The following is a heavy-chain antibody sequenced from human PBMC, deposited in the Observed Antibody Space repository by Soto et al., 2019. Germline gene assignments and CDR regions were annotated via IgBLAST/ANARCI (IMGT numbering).Heavy chain of an antibody. CDR2: IYYSGST. J-gene: IGHJ4*02. V-gene: IGHV4-31*03. CDR1: GGSISSGGYY. CDR3: ASIKAARRSRTYYGDRTVHFDY. D-gene: IGHD4-17*01. Sequence: NPSETLSLTCTVSGGSISSGGYYWSWIRQHPGKGLEWIGYIYYSGSTYYNPSLKSRVTISVDTSKNQFSLKLSSVTAADTAVYYCASIKAARRSRTYYGDRTVHFDYWGQGTLVTVSS.